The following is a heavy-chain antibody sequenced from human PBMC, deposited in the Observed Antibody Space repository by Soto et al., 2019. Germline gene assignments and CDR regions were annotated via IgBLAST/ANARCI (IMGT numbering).Heavy chain of an antibody. CDR3: ARAGGYCSSTSCHWGWFDL. J-gene: IGHJ5*02. D-gene: IGHD2-2*01. CDR1: GYSISSGYY. Sequence: PSETLSLTCAVSGYSISSGYYWGCIRQPLGKGLEWIGSIYHSGSTYYNPSLKSRVTISVDTSKNQFSLKLSSVTAADTAVYYCARAGGYCSSTSCHWGWFDLWGQGTLVTVYS. CDR2: IYHSGST. V-gene: IGHV4-38-2*01.